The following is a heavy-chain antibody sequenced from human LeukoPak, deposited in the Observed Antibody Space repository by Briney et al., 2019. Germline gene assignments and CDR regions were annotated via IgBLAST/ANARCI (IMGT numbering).Heavy chain of an antibody. V-gene: IGHV3-23*01. CDR1: GFTFRDYA. D-gene: IGHD6-19*01. CDR2: ISGSSGDT. J-gene: IGHJ4*02. CDR3: AKARHTSGWKSYYFEF. Sequence: GGSLRLSCVASGFTFRDYAMSWVRQAPGKGLEWVSPISGSSGDTYYADSVKGRFTISRDNSKNTLYLQMNNLRAEDTAIYFCAKARHTSGWKSYYFEFWGQGTLVTVSS.